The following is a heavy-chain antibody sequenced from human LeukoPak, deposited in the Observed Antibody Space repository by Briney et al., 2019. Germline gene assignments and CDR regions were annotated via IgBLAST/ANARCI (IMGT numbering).Heavy chain of an antibody. V-gene: IGHV3-33*03. CDR2: IWNDGSNK. J-gene: IGHJ4*02. CDR1: GFTFSTYG. CDR3: AKDPRYYDSSGYYY. D-gene: IGHD3-22*01. Sequence: GGSLRLSCVASGFTFSTYGMHWVRQAPGKGLEWVAVIWNDGSNKYYGDSVKGRFTISRDNSKNTLYLQMNSLRAEDTAVYYCAKDPRYYDSSGYYYWGQGTLVTVSS.